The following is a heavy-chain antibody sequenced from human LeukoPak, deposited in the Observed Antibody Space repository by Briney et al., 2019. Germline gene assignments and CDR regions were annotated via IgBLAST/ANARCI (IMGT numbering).Heavy chain of an antibody. CDR2: VSHSGST. CDR3: ARVLTGYSEGSIDY. V-gene: IGHV4-34*01. Sequence: SETLSLTCAVYGGSFSGYYWSWIRQPTGKGLEWMGEVSHSGSTNYNPSLKSRVTISVDTSKNQFSLKLTSVTAADAALSYYARVLTGYSEGSIDYWGQGILVTVSS. CDR1: GGSFSGYY. J-gene: IGHJ4*02. D-gene: IGHD3-9*01.